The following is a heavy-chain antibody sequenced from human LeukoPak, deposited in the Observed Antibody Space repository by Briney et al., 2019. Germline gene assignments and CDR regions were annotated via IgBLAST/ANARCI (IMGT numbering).Heavy chain of an antibody. Sequence: GGSLRLSCAASGFTFSSYGMHWVRQAPGKGVEWVAVIWYDGSKKYYADSVKGRFTISRDNSKNTLYLQMNSLRAEDTAVYYCARASIVAAGTFDYWGQGTLVTVSS. CDR1: GFTFSSYG. V-gene: IGHV3-33*01. D-gene: IGHD6-13*01. CDR2: IWYDGSKK. CDR3: ARASIVAAGTFDY. J-gene: IGHJ4*02.